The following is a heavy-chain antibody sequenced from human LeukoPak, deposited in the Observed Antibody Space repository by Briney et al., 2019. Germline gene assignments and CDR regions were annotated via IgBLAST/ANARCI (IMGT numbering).Heavy chain of an antibody. CDR3: ARGYCSGGSCYSPPQYYYYYMDV. D-gene: IGHD2-15*01. J-gene: IGHJ6*03. CDR2: IYYSGST. CDR1: GDYIGSSF. V-gene: IGHV4-59*01. Sequence: PSETLSLTCSVSGDYIGSSFWSWLRQPPGKGLEWIGYIYYSGSTNYNPSLKSRVTMSVDTSKNQFSLNLSSVTAADTAVYYCARGYCSGGSCYSPPQYYYYYMDVWGKGTTVTVSS.